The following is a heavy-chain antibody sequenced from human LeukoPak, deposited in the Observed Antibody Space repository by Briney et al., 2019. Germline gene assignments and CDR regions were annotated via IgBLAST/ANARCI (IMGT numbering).Heavy chain of an antibody. J-gene: IGHJ3*02. V-gene: IGHV4-34*01. CDR3: ARPKGVTIFGVVTNAFDI. Sequence: SETLSLTCAVYGGSFSGYYWSWIRQPPGKGLEWIGEINHSGSTNYNPSLKSRVTISVDTSKNQFSLKLSSVTAADTAVYYCARPKGVTIFGVVTNAFDIWSQGTMVTVSS. CDR1: GGSFSGYY. CDR2: INHSGST. D-gene: IGHD3-3*01.